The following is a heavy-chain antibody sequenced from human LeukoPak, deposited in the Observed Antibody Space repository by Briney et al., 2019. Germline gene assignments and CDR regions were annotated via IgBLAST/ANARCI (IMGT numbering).Heavy chain of an antibody. CDR3: ARDLSFTFSASTTAFDY. J-gene: IGHJ4*02. V-gene: IGHV1-46*01. Sequence: GASVKVSCKASGGTLSSYAISWVRQAPGQGLEWMGIINPSGGSTSYAQKFQGRVTMTRDTSTSTVYMELSSLRSEDTAVYYCARDLSFTFSASTTAFDYWGQGTLVTVSS. D-gene: IGHD2/OR15-2a*01. CDR2: INPSGGST. CDR1: GGTLSSYA.